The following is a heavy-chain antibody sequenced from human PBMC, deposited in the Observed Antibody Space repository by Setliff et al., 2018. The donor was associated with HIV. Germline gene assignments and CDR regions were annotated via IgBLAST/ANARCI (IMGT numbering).Heavy chain of an antibody. CDR1: GFTVSTYY. CDR2: IYHSGSA. CDR3: ATNRVGNYPLDY. Sequence: PGGSLRLSCAASGFTVSTYYMSWVRQPPAKGLEWIGSIYHSGSARYNPSLKSRVAISVDMSKNQFSLRVTSLTAADTAVYYCATNRVGNYPLDYWGRGTLVTVSS. J-gene: IGHJ4*02. D-gene: IGHD1-7*01. V-gene: IGHV4-38-2*01.